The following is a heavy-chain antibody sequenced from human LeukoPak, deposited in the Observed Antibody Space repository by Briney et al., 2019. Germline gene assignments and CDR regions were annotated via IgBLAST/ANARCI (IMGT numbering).Heavy chain of an antibody. CDR3: ARRLGY. V-gene: IGHV4-39*01. CDR2: IYYSGST. CDR1: GFTFSSYSMN. Sequence: GSLRLSCAASGFTFSSYSMNWVRQPPGKGLEWIGSIYYSGSTYYNPSLKSRVTISVDTSKNQFSLKLSSVTAADTAVYYCARRLGYWGQGTLVTVSS. J-gene: IGHJ4*02. D-gene: IGHD3-22*01.